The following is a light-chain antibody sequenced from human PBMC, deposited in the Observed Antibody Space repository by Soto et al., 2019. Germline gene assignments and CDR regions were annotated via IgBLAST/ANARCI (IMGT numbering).Light chain of an antibody. J-gene: IGKJ2*01. V-gene: IGKV3-11*01. CDR1: QSVANY. CDR2: DAS. Sequence: DIVLTQSPGTLSLSPGERATLSCRASQSVANYLLWFQQKPGQAPRLLIYDASNRASGIPARFSGSGSGTEFTLTISSLETEDFAVYFCHHRSKWPYTFGQGTKVDTK. CDR3: HHRSKWPYT.